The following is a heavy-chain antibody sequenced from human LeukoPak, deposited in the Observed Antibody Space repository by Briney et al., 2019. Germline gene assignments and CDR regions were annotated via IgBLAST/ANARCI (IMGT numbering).Heavy chain of an antibody. J-gene: IGHJ4*02. CDR1: AFTVSTNY. Sequence: PGGSLRLSCAASAFTVSTNYMSRVRQAPGKGLEWVSVIYSGGRTNYTDSVKGRFTISRDNTKNTLYLQMNSLRAEDTAVYYSARGLNYGPGSTLEGFWGRGTLVTVSS. D-gene: IGHD3-10*01. CDR3: ARGLNYGPGSTLEGF. V-gene: IGHV3-53*01. CDR2: IYSGGRT.